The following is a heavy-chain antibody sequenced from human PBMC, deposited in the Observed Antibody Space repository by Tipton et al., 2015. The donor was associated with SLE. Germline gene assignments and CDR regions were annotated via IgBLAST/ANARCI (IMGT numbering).Heavy chain of an antibody. CDR3: ASSLGYDFWSGYRFDY. CDR2: IYPGDSDT. V-gene: IGHV5-51*03. D-gene: IGHD3-3*01. CDR1: GYRFTNYW. Sequence: VQLVQSGAEVKMPGESLKISCKASGYRFTNYWIGWVRQMPGKGLEWMGIIYPGDSDTRYSPSFQGQVTISADKSISTAYLQWSSLKASDTAMYYCASSLGYDFWSGYRFDYWGQGTLVTVSS. J-gene: IGHJ4*02.